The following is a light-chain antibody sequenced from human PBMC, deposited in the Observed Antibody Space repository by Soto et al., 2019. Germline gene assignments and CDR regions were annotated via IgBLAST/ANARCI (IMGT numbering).Light chain of an antibody. J-gene: IGKJ1*01. CDR2: KAS. CDR3: QHYNSYSEA. V-gene: IGKV1-5*03. CDR1: ESIDSW. Sequence: DIQMTQSPSTLSASVLDIFTITCRASESIDSWLAWHQQKPGRAPKLLISKASSLESGVPSRFSGSGFGTEFTLTISSLQPDDFATYYCQHYNSYSEAFGQGTKVDIK.